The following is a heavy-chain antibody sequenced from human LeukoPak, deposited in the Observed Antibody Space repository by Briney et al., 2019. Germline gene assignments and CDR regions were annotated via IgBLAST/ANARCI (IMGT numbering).Heavy chain of an antibody. Sequence: SVKVSCKASGGTFSSYAISWVRQAPGQGLEWMGRIIPILGIANYAQKFQGRVTITADKSTSTAYMELSSLRSEDTAVYYCARAFLRDSPLTLYWGQGTLATVSS. CDR2: IIPILGIA. V-gene: IGHV1-69*04. CDR1: GGTFSSYA. CDR3: ARAFLRDSPLTLY. D-gene: IGHD2/OR15-2a*01. J-gene: IGHJ4*02.